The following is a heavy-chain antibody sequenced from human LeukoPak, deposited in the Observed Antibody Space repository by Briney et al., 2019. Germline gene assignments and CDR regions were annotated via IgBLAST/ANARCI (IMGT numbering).Heavy chain of an antibody. J-gene: IGHJ5*02. CDR2: ISGSGSPI. CDR1: GFTFSDYY. CDR3: AREPRYPPSRSYWFDP. Sequence: GGSLRLSCAASGFTFSDYYMGWIRQAPGKGLEWVSYISGSGSPIYYADSVKGRFTISRDNAKNSLYLQMNSLRAEDTAVYYCAREPRYPPSRSYWFDPWGQGTLVTVSS. V-gene: IGHV3-11*01. D-gene: IGHD2-2*02.